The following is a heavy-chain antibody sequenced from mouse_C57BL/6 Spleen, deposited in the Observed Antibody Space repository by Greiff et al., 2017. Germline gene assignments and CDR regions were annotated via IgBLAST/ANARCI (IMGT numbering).Heavy chain of an antibody. CDR2: ISDGGSYT. Sequence: EVKVVESGGGLVKPGGSLKLSCAASGFTFSSYAMSWVRQTPEKRLEWVATISDGGSYTYYPDNVKGRFTISRDNAKNNLYLQMSHLKSEDTAMYYCARGGTTVVADFDYWGQGTTLTVSS. V-gene: IGHV5-4*03. D-gene: IGHD1-1*01. CDR3: ARGGTTVVADFDY. CDR1: GFTFSSYA. J-gene: IGHJ2*01.